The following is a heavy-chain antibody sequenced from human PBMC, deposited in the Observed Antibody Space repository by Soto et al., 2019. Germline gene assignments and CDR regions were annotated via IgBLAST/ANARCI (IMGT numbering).Heavy chain of an antibody. Sequence: QVQLVQSGAEVKKLGASVKVSCKASGYTFISYDINWVRQATGQGLEWMGWMNPNTGDTGYAQKFQGRVTMTRNTSINTANLELSSLRSDDTAVYFCARGDGYIFDYWGQGTLVTVSS. D-gene: IGHD5-12*01. CDR2: MNPNTGDT. J-gene: IGHJ4*02. V-gene: IGHV1-8*01. CDR3: ARGDGYIFDY. CDR1: GYTFISYD.